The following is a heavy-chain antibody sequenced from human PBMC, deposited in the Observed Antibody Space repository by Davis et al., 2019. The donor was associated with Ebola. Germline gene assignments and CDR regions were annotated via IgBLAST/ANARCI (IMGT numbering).Heavy chain of an antibody. CDR1: GGSISSYH. CDR2: ISYSGSV. Sequence: SETLSLTCSVSGGSISSYHWSWIRQSPGKGLEWIGYISYSGSVNYNPSLKSRVTISVDTSKNQFSLKLYSVTAADTAVYHCAKHHASDIRKMDVWGQGTTVTVSS. J-gene: IGHJ6*02. CDR3: AKHHASDIRKMDV. V-gene: IGHV4-59*08. D-gene: IGHD1-14*01.